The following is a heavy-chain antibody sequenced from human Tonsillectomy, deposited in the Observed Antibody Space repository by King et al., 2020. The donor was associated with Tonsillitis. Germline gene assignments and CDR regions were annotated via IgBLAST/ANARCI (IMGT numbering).Heavy chain of an antibody. D-gene: IGHD3-10*01. V-gene: IGHV4-59*01. Sequence: QLQESGPGLVKPSETLSLTCTVSGGSIRSFYWSWIRQPPGKGLEWIGYIYYSGTTYYNPSLKSRVTISVDTSKTQFSLKLSSVTAADTAVYYCARGWFGEDYYYYGMDVWGQGTTVTVSS. CDR2: IYYSGTT. J-gene: IGHJ6*02. CDR1: GGSIRSFY. CDR3: ARGWFGEDYYYYGMDV.